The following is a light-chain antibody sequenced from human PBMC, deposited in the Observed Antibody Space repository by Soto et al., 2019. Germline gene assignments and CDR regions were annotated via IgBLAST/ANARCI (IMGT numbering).Light chain of an antibody. J-gene: IGKJ1*01. V-gene: IGKV3-20*01. CDR3: QQYASSARR. CDR2: GAS. Sequence: EIVLTQSPATLSLSPGERASLSCWASQSVTNTYLAWYQQKPGQAPRLLFYGASVGATGTPDRSSGSGSGTDFSLTISRLEPEDCAVYYCQQYASSARRFGPGTKV. CDR1: QSVTNTY.